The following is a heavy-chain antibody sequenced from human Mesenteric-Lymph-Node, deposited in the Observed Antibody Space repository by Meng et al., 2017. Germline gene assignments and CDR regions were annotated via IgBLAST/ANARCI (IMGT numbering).Heavy chain of an antibody. Sequence: ASVKVSCKASGYTFTSYGISWVRQAPGQGLEWMGWISAYNGNTNYAQKLQGRVTMTTDTSTSTAYMELRSLRSDDTAVYYCAGTAAGRLMGDYWGQGTLVTVSS. J-gene: IGHJ4*02. CDR3: AGTAAGRLMGDY. CDR1: GYTFTSYG. CDR2: ISAYNGNT. V-gene: IGHV1-18*01. D-gene: IGHD6-13*01.